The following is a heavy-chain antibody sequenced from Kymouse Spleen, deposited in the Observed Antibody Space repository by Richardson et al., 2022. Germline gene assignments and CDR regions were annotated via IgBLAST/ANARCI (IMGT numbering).Heavy chain of an antibody. CDR1: GGSISSSNW. Sequence: QVQLQESGPGLVKPSGTLSLTCAVSGGSISSSNWWSWVRQPPGKGLEWIGEIYHSGSTNYNPSLKSRVTISVDKSKNQFSLKLSSVTAADTAVYYCARDPLRYFDWLLSYGMDVWGQGTTVTVSS. CDR2: IYHSGST. D-gene: IGHD3-9*01. J-gene: IGHJ6*02. V-gene: IGHV4-4*02. CDR3: ARDPLRYFDWLLSYGMDV.